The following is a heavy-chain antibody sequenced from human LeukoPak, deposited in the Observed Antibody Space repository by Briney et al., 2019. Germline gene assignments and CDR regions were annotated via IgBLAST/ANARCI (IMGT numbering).Heavy chain of an antibody. D-gene: IGHD6-13*01. V-gene: IGHV3-33*01. CDR1: GFTFSSYG. J-gene: IGHJ4*02. Sequence: PGRSLRLSCAASGFTFSSYGMHWVRQAPGKGLEWVAVIWYDGSNKYYADSVKGRFTISRDNSKNTLYLQMNSLRAEDTAVYYCAREGSSVGVDYWGQGTLVTVSS. CDR3: AREGSSVGVDY. CDR2: IWYDGSNK.